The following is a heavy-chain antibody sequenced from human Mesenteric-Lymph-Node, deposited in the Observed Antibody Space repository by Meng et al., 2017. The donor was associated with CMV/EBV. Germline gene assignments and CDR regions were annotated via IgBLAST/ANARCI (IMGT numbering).Heavy chain of an antibody. CDR2: INPNSGGT. CDR3: GRSHDSSAYYGDYYGVDV. D-gene: IGHD3-22*01. CDR1: GYTFTGYY. J-gene: IGHJ6*02. V-gene: IGHV1-2*02. Sequence: ASVKVSCKASGYTFTGYYIHWVRQAPGQGLEWMGWINPNSGGTNYAQKFQGRVTMTRDTSISTAYMELTRLTSDDTAVYYCGRSHDSSAYYGDYYGVDVWGQGTTVTVSS.